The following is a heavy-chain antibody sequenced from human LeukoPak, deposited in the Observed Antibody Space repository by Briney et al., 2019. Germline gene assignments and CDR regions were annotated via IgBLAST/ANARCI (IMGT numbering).Heavy chain of an antibody. Sequence: PSETLSLTCTVSGDSLGSGRYYWGWIRQAPGTGLEWLGIVYYSGSTYYNPSLRRRITISVDTSKSQFSLRLSSVTAADTAVYHCARAKSGWYYFDYWGQGTLVTVSS. J-gene: IGHJ4*02. V-gene: IGHV4-39*07. CDR2: VYYSGST. CDR3: ARAKSGWYYFDY. D-gene: IGHD6-19*01. CDR1: GDSLGSGRYY.